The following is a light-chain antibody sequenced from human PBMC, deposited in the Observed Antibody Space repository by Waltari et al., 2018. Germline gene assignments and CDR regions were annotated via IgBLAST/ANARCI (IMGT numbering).Light chain of an antibody. J-gene: IGLJ1*01. V-gene: IGLV2-11*01. Sequence: QSALTQPRSVSGSPGPSVTLSCAGTSGYVGGSKYVSWYPPHPGKAPQLMISAVTQRPSGVPGRFSGSKSGTTASLTISGLQAEDEAEYYCCSYAGGSYVFGTGTKVTVL. CDR3: CSYAGGSYV. CDR1: SGYVGGSKY. CDR2: AVT.